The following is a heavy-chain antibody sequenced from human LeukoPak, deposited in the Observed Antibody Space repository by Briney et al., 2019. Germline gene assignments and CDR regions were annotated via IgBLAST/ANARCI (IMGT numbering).Heavy chain of an antibody. J-gene: IGHJ4*02. CDR3: ARAWSLDY. CDR2: INPTDSDA. Sequence: GESLKISCQGSGYSFTTYWIGWVRQMPGKGLSWVGFINPTDSDATYSPSFQGQVIISADKSISTAYLQWSSLKASDTAMYYCARAWSLDYWGQGTLVTVSS. V-gene: IGHV5-51*01. D-gene: IGHD2-15*01. CDR1: GYSFTTYW.